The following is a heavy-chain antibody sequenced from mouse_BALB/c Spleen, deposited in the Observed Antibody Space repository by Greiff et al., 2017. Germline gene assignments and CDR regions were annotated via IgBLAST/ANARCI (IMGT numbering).Heavy chain of an antibody. Sequence: DVHLVESGGGLVQPGGSLKLSCAASGFTFSSYGMSWVRQTPDKRLELVATINSNGGSTYYPDSVKGRFTISRDNAKNTLYLQMSSLKSEDTAMYYCARVYGNFSPWFAYWGQGTLVTVSA. CDR2: INSNGGST. V-gene: IGHV5-6-3*01. CDR3: ARVYGNFSPWFAY. J-gene: IGHJ3*01. D-gene: IGHD2-1*01. CDR1: GFTFSSYG.